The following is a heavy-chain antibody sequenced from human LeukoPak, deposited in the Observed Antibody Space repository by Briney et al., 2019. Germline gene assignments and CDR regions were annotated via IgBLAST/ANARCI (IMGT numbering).Heavy chain of an antibody. J-gene: IGHJ4*02. D-gene: IGHD3-22*01. CDR3: AKAPYYYDSSGYYYALN. CDR1: GFTFDDYA. Sequence: GRSLRLSCAASGFTFDDYAMHWVRQAPGKGLEWVSGISWNSGSIGYADSVKGRFTISRVNAKNSLYLQMNSLRAEDTALYYCAKAPYYYDSSGYYYALNWGQGTLVTVSS. V-gene: IGHV3-9*01. CDR2: ISWNSGSI.